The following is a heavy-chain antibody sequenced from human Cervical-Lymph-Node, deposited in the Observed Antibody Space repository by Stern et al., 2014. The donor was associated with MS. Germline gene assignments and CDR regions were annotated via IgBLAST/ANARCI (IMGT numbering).Heavy chain of an antibody. CDR1: GYTFPTYW. D-gene: IGHD2-15*01. CDR2: IYPGDSDT. V-gene: IGHV5-51*01. J-gene: IGHJ4*02. Sequence: EVQLVESGAEVKKPGESLKISCKGSGYTFPTYWIGWVRQMPGKGLEWVGIIYPGDSDTRYGPSFQGPVTISAAKAISTAYLQWSSLKASDTAMYYCARREGSYVKYWGQGTLVTVSS. CDR3: ARREGSYVKY.